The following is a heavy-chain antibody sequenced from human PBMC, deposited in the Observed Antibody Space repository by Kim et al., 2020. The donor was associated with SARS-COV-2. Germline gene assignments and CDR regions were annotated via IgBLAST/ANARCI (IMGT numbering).Heavy chain of an antibody. J-gene: IGHJ4*02. D-gene: IGHD3-3*01. Sequence: APVKGRFTISRDDSKNTLYLQMNSLKTEDTAVYYCTTELHLGEWLLVFDYWGQGTLVTVSS. V-gene: IGHV3-15*01. CDR3: TTELHLGEWLLVFDY.